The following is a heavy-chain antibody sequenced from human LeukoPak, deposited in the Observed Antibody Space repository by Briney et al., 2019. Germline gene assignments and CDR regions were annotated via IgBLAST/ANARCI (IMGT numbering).Heavy chain of an antibody. D-gene: IGHD3-22*01. J-gene: IGHJ4*02. Sequence: PGGSLRLSCAASGFTFRNYAMSWVRQAPGKGLEWVAAISGSGDSTYYPDSVKGRFTISRDNSKNTLYLQMNSLRAEDTAVYYCAKEFDSSGYFDDWGQGTLVTVSS. V-gene: IGHV3-23*01. CDR3: AKEFDSSGYFDD. CDR2: ISGSGDST. CDR1: GFTFRNYA.